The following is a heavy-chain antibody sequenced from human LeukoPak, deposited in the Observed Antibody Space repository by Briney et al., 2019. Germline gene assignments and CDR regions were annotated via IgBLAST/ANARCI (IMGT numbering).Heavy chain of an antibody. J-gene: IGHJ5*02. CDR3: ARDPRRIDYKFDP. CDR2: IYYSGST. Sequence: SETLSLTCTVSGGSISSSSYYWGWIRQPPGKGLEWIGSIYYSGSTYYNPSLKSRVTISIDTSKNQFSLKLSSVTAADTAVYYCARDPRRIDYKFDPWGQGTLVTVSS. V-gene: IGHV4-39*07. CDR1: GGSISSSSYY. D-gene: IGHD4-11*01.